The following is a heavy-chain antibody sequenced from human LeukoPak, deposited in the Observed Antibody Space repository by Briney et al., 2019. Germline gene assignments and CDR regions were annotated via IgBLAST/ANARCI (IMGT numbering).Heavy chain of an antibody. D-gene: IGHD3-9*01. CDR1: GYTFTGYY. J-gene: IGHJ4*02. CDR3: ARSVLRYFDLDY. V-gene: IGHV1-46*01. CDR2: INPSGGST. Sequence: PEASVKVSCKASGYTFTGYYMHWVRQAPGQGLEWMGIINPSGGSTSYAQKFQGRVTMTRDTSTSTVYMELSSLRSEDTAVYYCARSVLRYFDLDYWGQGTLVTVSS.